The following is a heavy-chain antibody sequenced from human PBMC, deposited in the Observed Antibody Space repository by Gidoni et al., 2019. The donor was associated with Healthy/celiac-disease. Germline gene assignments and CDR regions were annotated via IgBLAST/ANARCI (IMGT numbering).Heavy chain of an antibody. J-gene: IGHJ3*02. CDR1: GFTFSRYA. CDR3: AKVGDSGYYLFDAFDI. CDR2: ISGSGGST. V-gene: IGHV3-23*01. Sequence: EVQLLESGGGLVQPGGSLIPSCAASGFTFSRYAMSWVRHAPGKGLEGVSAISGSGGSTYYADSVKGRFTISRDNSKNTLYLQMNSLRAEDTAVYYCAKVGDSGYYLFDAFDIWGQGTMVTVSS. D-gene: IGHD3-22*01.